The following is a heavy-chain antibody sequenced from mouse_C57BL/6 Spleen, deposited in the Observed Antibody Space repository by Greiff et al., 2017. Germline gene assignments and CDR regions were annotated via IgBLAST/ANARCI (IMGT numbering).Heavy chain of an antibody. J-gene: IGHJ2*01. CDR1: GYTFTDYE. Sequence: VQRVESGAELVRPGASVTLSCKASGYTFTDYEMHWVKQTPVHGLEWIGAIDPETGGTAYNQKFKGTAILTADKSSSTAYMELRSLTSEDSAVYCCTRGDWGDWGQGATLTVST. CDR2: IDPETGGT. V-gene: IGHV1-15*01. CDR3: TRGDWGD. D-gene: IGHD4-1*01.